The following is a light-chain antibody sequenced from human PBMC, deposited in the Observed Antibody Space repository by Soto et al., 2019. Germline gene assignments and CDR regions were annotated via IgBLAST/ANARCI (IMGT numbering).Light chain of an antibody. V-gene: IGKV3-20*01. Sequence: EIVLTQSPGTLSLSTGERATLSCRASQSVTSSYLAWYQQKPGQAPRLLIYGASSRATGIPDRFSGSGSGTDFTLTISRLVPEDFAVYYCQQYGSSPAFGGGTKVEIK. CDR2: GAS. CDR3: QQYGSSPA. J-gene: IGKJ4*01. CDR1: QSVTSSY.